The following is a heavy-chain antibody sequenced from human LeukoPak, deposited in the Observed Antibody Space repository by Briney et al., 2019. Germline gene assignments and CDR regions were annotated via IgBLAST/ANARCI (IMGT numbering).Heavy chain of an antibody. D-gene: IGHD3-16*02. J-gene: IGHJ4*02. CDR1: GYTLTELS. Sequence: ASVKVSCKVSGYTLTELSMHWVRQAPGKGLEWMGGVDPEDGETIYAQKFQGRVTMTEDTSTDTAYMELRSLRSDDTAVYYCARSGGFGGVIVAGYFDYWGQGTLVTVSS. CDR2: VDPEDGET. CDR3: ARSGGFGGVIVAGYFDY. V-gene: IGHV1-24*01.